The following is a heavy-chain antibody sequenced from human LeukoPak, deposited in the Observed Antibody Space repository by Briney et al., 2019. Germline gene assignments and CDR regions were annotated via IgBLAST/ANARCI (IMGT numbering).Heavy chain of an antibody. CDR2: IYNHGRT. CDR1: GGSIDY. J-gene: IGHJ2*01. CDR3: ARGLAGRSSGAIYFAL. V-gene: IGHV4-59*01. Sequence: SETLSLTCIVSGGSIDYYNWIRQPPGKGLEWIGVIYNHGRTEYNPSLKSRVTISLDTSNSQFSLKLHSVTPADTAVYFCARGLAGRSSGAIYFALWGRGTLVTVSS. D-gene: IGHD3-10*01.